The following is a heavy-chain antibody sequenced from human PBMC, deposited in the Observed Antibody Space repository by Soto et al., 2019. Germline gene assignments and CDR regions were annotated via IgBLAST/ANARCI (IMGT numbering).Heavy chain of an antibody. Sequence: SVEVSGKASGYTFSSYVISWVRQAPGQGLEWMGRIIPILGIANYAQKFQGRVTITADKSTSTAYMELSSLRSEDTAVYYCAREGIGDATSDYWGQGTLVTVSS. CDR2: IIPILGIA. CDR1: GYTFSSYV. D-gene: IGHD6-13*01. V-gene: IGHV1-69*04. CDR3: AREGIGDATSDY. J-gene: IGHJ4*02.